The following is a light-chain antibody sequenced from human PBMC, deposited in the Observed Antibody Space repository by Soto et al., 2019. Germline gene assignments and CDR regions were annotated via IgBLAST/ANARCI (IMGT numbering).Light chain of an antibody. CDR1: QTISSW. Sequence: DIQMTQSPSTLSGSEGDRVTITCRASQTISSWLARYQQKTGKAPKLLIYAASSLQSGVPSRFSGSGSGTDFTLTISSLQPEDFATYYCQQSYSTPRTFGQGTK. CDR3: QQSYSTPRT. CDR2: AAS. J-gene: IGKJ1*01. V-gene: IGKV1-39*01.